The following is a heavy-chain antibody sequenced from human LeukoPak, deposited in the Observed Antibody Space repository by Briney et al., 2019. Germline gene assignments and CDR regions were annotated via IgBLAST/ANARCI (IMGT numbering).Heavy chain of an antibody. CDR1: GGSFSGYY. D-gene: IGHD6-19*01. V-gene: IGHV4-34*01. J-gene: IGHJ4*02. Sequence: SETLSLTCAVYGGSFSGYYWSWIRQPPGKGLEWIGEINHSGSTNYNPSLKSRVTISVDTSKNQFSLKLSSVTAADTAVYYCAGTPPDSSGWTLHFGYWGQGTLVTVSS. CDR3: AGTPPDSSGWTLHFGY. CDR2: INHSGST.